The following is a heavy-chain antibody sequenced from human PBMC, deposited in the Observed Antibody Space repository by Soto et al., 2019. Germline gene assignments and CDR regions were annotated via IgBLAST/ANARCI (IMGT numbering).Heavy chain of an antibody. Sequence: LRLSCVASGFTFSNYGMHWVRQAPGKGLEWVAVISYDGSNKYYADSVKGRFTISRDNSKNTLYLQMTSLRTEDTALYYCAKLDEGGLQYAYYAMDVWGHGTTVTVSS. V-gene: IGHV3-30*18. CDR2: ISYDGSNK. D-gene: IGHD2-15*01. CDR3: AKLDEGGLQYAYYAMDV. CDR1: GFTFSNYG. J-gene: IGHJ6*02.